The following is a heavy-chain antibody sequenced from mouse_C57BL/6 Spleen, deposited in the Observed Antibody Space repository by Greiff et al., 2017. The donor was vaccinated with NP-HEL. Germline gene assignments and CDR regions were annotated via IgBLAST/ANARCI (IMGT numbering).Heavy chain of an antibody. CDR3: ARAGLGPFFDY. CDR1: GYTFTSYW. D-gene: IGHD3-3*01. Sequence: VQLQQPGAELVMPGASVKLSCKASGYTFTSYWMHWVKQRPGQGLEWIGEIDPSDSYTNYNQKFKGKSTLTVDKSSSTAYRQLSSLTSEDSAVYYWARAGLGPFFDYWGQGTTLTVSS. V-gene: IGHV1-69*01. J-gene: IGHJ2*01. CDR2: IDPSDSYT.